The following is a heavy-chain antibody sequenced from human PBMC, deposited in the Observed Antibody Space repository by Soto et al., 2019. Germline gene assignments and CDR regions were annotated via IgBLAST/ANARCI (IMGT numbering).Heavy chain of an antibody. Sequence: QVQLVQSGAEVKKSGSPVKVSCTASGGTFGSYSINWVRQAPGQGLEWMGGVIPIFGKPTYAQKFQGRLTITADKSTSTAYMELTSLRYDDTAVYYCARERSYYYAMDVWGQGTTVTVSS. CDR3: ARERSYYYAMDV. CDR2: VIPIFGKP. V-gene: IGHV1-69*06. CDR1: GGTFGSYS. J-gene: IGHJ6*02.